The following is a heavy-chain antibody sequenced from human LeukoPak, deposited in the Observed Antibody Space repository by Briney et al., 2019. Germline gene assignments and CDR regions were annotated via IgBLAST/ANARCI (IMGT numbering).Heavy chain of an antibody. J-gene: IGHJ3*02. CDR1: GGSISSYY. V-gene: IGHV4-59*01. D-gene: IGHD3-22*01. CDR3: ARTLRGYYDSSGYYITDAFDI. CDR2: IYYSGST. Sequence: SETLSLTCTVSGGSISSYYWSWIRQPPGKGLEWIGYIYYSGSTNYNPSLKSRVTISVDTSKNQFSLKLSSVTAADTAVYYCARTLRGYYDSSGYYITDAFDIWGQGTMVTVSS.